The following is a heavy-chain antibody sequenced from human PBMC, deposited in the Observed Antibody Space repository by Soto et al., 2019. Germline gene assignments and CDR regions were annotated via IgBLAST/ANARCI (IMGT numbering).Heavy chain of an antibody. CDR1: GGSFSGYY. D-gene: IGHD2-15*01. V-gene: IGHV4-34*01. CDR2: INHSGST. J-gene: IGHJ5*02. Sequence: QVQLQQWGAGLLKPSETLSLTCAVYGGSFSGYYWSWIRQPPGKGLEWIGEINHSGSTNYNPSLKSRVTISVDTSKNQFSLKLSSVTAAETAVYYCASGRVAHLWGQGTLVTVSS. CDR3: ASGRVAHL.